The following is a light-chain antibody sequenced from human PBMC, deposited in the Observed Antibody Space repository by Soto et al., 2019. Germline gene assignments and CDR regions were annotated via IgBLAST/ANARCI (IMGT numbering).Light chain of an antibody. Sequence: DIQMTQSPSSLSASVGDRVTISCQASQDIRHFLSWYLQKPGKAPKLLIFDASSLVTWVPSRFSGSGSGTDFTFTISSLQPEDIGTYYCQQHENPPITFGQGTRLQIK. CDR3: QQHENPPIT. CDR1: QDIRHF. V-gene: IGKV1-33*01. CDR2: DAS. J-gene: IGKJ5*01.